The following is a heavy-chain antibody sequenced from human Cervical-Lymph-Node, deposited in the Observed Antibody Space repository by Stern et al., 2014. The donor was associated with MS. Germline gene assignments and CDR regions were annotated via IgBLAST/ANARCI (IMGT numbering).Heavy chain of an antibody. CDR3: ARSYCSGGSCYPSYYYGMDV. D-gene: IGHD2-15*01. Sequence: VQLVQSGAEVKKPGSSVKVSCKASGGTFSSYAISWVRQAPGQGLERMGGLIPIFGTANYAQKFQGRVTITADESTSTAYMELSSLRSEDTAVYYCARSYCSGGSCYPSYYYGMDVWGQGTTVTVSS. CDR2: LIPIFGTA. J-gene: IGHJ6*02. CDR1: GGTFSSYA. V-gene: IGHV1-69*01.